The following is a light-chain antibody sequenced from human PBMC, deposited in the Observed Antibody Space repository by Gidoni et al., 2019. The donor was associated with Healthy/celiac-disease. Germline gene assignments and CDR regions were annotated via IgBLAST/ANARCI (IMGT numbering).Light chain of an antibody. CDR1: QDISNY. Sequence: DIQMTQSPSSLSASVGDRVTITGQASQDISNYLNWYQQKPGKAPKLLIYDASNLETGVPSRFSGSGSVTDFTFPISSLQPEDIATYYFQPYDNLPLTFGQGTRLEIK. CDR2: DAS. CDR3: QPYDNLPLT. V-gene: IGKV1-33*01. J-gene: IGKJ5*01.